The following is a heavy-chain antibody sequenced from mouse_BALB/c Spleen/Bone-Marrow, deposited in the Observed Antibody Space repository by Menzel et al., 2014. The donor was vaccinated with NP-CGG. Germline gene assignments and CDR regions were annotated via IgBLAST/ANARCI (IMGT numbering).Heavy chain of an antibody. CDR1: GFTFSDYY. D-gene: IGHD2-1*01. Sequence: EVKVVESGGGLVKPGGSLKLSCAASGFTFSDYYMYWVRQTPEKRLEWVATISDGGSYTCYPDSVKGRFTISRDNAKNNLYLQMSSLKSEDTAMYYCARDGNYAYWGQGTLVTVSA. J-gene: IGHJ3*01. V-gene: IGHV5-4*02. CDR3: ARDGNYAY. CDR2: ISDGGSYT.